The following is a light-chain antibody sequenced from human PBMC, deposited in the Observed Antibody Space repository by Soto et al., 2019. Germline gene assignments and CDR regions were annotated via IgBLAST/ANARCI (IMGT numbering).Light chain of an antibody. CDR3: QSYDSSLSALV. CDR1: SSNIGAGYD. V-gene: IGLV1-40*01. J-gene: IGLJ3*02. Sequence: QAVVTQPPSVSGAPGQRVTISCTGSSSNIGAGYDVLWYQQLPGTAPKLLIYGNNNRPSGVPDQFSGSKSGTSASLAITGLQAEDEADYYCQSYDSSLSALVFGGGTKLTVL. CDR2: GNN.